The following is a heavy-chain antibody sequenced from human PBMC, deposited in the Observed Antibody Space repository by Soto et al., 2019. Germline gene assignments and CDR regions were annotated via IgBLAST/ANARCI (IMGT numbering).Heavy chain of an antibody. CDR3: ASGETTVNMGY. D-gene: IGHD4-17*01. Sequence: QVQLQESGPGLVKPSQTLSLTCTVSAGSISSGGYYWSWIRQHPGQGLEWIGYIYYSGSTYYNPSLRGRVTLSVDTSKNQFTLKLSSVTAADTAVYYCASGETTVNMGYWGQGTLVTVSS. J-gene: IGHJ4*02. CDR1: AGSISSGGYY. V-gene: IGHV4-31*03. CDR2: IYYSGST.